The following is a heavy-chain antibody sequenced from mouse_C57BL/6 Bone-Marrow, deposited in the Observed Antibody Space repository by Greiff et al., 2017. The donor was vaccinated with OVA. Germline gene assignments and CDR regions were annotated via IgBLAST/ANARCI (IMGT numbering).Heavy chain of an antibody. V-gene: IGHV1-20*01. D-gene: IGHD1-1*01. CDR1: GYSFTGYF. Sequence: VQLQQSGPELVKPGDSVKISCKASGYSFTGYFMNWVMQSHGKSLEWIGRINPYNGDTFYNQKFKGKATLTVDKSSSTAHMELRSLTSEASAVYYCARSSYYYGSTWFADWGQGTLVTVSA. J-gene: IGHJ3*01. CDR3: ARSSYYYGSTWFAD. CDR2: INPYNGDT.